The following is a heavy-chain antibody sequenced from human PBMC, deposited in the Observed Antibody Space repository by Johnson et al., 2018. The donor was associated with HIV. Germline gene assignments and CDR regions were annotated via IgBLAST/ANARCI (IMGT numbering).Heavy chain of an antibody. J-gene: IGHJ3*02. CDR1: GFTFDDSG. Sequence: MQLVESGGGLVQPGGSLRLSCAASGFTFDDSGMSWVRQAPGKGLEWVSYISSSGSTIYYADSVKGRFTISRDNAQNSLYLQMNSLRAEDTAVYYCARDQSEVDAFDIWGQGTMVTVSS. CDR2: ISSSGSTI. CDR3: ARDQSEVDAFDI. V-gene: IGHV3-48*04.